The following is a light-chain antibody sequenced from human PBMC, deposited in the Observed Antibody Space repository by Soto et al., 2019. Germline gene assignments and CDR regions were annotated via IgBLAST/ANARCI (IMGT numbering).Light chain of an antibody. CDR1: NSNIGSNT. CDR2: SNN. CDR3: STWDDRLNGYV. V-gene: IGLV1-44*01. Sequence: QSVLTQPPSASGTPGQRVTISCSGSNSNIGSNTVTWYQQLPGTAPILLIYSNNQRSSGVPDRFSCSRSGTSGSLAISGLQSEDEADYYCSTWDDRLNGYVFGSGTKLTVL. J-gene: IGLJ1*01.